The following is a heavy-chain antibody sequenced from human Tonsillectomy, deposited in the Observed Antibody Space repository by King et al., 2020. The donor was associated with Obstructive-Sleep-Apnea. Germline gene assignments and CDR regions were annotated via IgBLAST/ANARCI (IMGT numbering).Heavy chain of an antibody. Sequence: QLVQSGAEVRKPGESLKISCKASGYTFTNQWIAWVRQMPGKGLEWMGIIYPGDSDTRHNPSIQGQVTITTDKSINTAYLQWSSLKASDTAMYYCASLPMGRYNFDYWGQGTLVTVSS. J-gene: IGHJ4*02. CDR1: GYTFTNQW. CDR2: IYPGDSDT. D-gene: IGHD3-10*01. CDR3: ASLPMGRYNFDY. V-gene: IGHV5-51*01.